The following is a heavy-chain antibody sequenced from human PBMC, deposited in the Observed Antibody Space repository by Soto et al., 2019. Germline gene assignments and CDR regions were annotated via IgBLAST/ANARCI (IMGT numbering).Heavy chain of an antibody. J-gene: IGHJ1*01. CDR1: GYTFTSYD. Sequence: QVQRVQSGAEVKKPGASVRVSCKPSGYTFTSYDIYGVRQATGQGLEWMGWMNPFSGNAVYTQKFQDRVTMTRDTSINTAYMEMSGLRSEDTAVYYCTRGQGKHWGQGYLFTVSS. CDR3: TRGQGKH. V-gene: IGHV1-8*01. CDR2: MNPFSGNA.